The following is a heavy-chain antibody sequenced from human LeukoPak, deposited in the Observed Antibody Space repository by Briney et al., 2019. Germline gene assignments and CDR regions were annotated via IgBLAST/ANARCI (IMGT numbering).Heavy chain of an antibody. CDR1: GVSISDYC. D-gene: IGHD3-9*01. V-gene: IGHV4-59*01. J-gene: IGHJ2*01. CDR2: TYYTGST. Sequence: SETRSPTCTVAGVSISDYCWGWVRQPPGKGLGWSGYTYYTGSTDYNPSLKSRVTMSLDASKNQFSLNLRSVTATDTAVYYCARRTYYDTLTRYNYWYFDLWGRGTLVTVSS. CDR3: ARRTYYDTLTRYNYWYFDL.